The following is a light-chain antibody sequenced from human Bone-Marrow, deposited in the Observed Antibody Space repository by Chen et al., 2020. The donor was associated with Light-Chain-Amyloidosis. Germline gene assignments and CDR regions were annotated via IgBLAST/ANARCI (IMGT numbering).Light chain of an antibody. J-gene: IGLJ3*02. V-gene: IGLV3-21*02. CDR2: DDS. CDR3: QVWERSSDRPV. Sequence: SYVLTQPSSVSVAPGQTATIACGGNNIGSTSVHWYQQTPGQAPLLVVYDDSDRPSGIPERLSGSNSGDTATLTISRVEAGDEADYYCQVWERSSDRPVFGGGTKLTV. CDR1: NIGSTS.